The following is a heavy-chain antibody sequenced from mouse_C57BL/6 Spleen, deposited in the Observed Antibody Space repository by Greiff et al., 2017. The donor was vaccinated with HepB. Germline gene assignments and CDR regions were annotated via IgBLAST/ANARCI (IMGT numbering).Heavy chain of an antibody. CDR3: ARVDGSSPYYAMDY. CDR2: INPSTGGT. J-gene: IGHJ4*01. D-gene: IGHD1-1*01. CDR1: GYSFTGYY. V-gene: IGHV1-42*01. Sequence: VQLQQSGPELVKPGASVKISCKASGYSFTGYYMNWVKQSPEKSLEWIGEINPSTGGTTYNQKFKAKATLTVDKSSSTAYMQLKSLTSEDSAVYYCARVDGSSPYYAMDYWGQGTSVTVSS.